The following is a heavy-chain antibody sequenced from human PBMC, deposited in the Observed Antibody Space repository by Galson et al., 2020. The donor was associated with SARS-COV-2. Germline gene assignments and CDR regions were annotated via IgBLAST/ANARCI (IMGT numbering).Heavy chain of an antibody. CDR1: GFTFSSYS. D-gene: IGHD2-2*02. CDR2: ISSSSSYI. CDR3: ARQIPAIDY. V-gene: IGHV3-21*01. J-gene: IGHJ4*02. Sequence: GESLKISCAASGFTFSSYSMNWVRQAPGKGLEWVSSISSSSSYIYYADSVKGRFTISRDNAKNSLYLQMNSPRAEDTAVYYCARQIPAIDYWGQGTLVTVSS.